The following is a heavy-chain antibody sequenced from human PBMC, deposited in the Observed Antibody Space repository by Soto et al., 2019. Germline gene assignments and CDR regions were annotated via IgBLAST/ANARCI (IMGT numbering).Heavy chain of an antibody. D-gene: IGHD2-21*02. Sequence: SETLSLTCTVSGVSITSGGYYWSWIRQHPGKGLEWIGNIYYSGRTYYNPSLKSRVILSVDTSKNHFSLTLRSVTAADSAMYCCASVIGGDSEYYFDFWGQGALVTVSS. CDR1: GVSITSGGYY. J-gene: IGHJ4*02. CDR2: IYYSGRT. CDR3: ASVIGGDSEYYFDF. V-gene: IGHV4-31*03.